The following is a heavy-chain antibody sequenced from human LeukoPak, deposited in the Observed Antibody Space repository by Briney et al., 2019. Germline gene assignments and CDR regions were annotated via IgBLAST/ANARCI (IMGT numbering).Heavy chain of an antibody. J-gene: IGHJ5*02. D-gene: IGHD4-17*01. CDR3: ARRRRTLYTVTTYSWFDP. CDR1: GGSFSGYF. V-gene: IGHV4-34*01. Sequence: SETLSLTCAVYGGSFSGYFWSWFRQPPGKGLEWIGEINHSGSTNYNPSLKSRVTISVDTSKNQFSLKLSSVTAADTAVYYCARRRRTLYTVTTYSWFDPWGQGTLVTVSS. CDR2: INHSGST.